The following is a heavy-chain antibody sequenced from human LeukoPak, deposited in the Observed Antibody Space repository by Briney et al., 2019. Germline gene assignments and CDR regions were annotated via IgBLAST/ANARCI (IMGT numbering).Heavy chain of an antibody. D-gene: IGHD5-24*01. Sequence: GGSLRLSCAASGFTFSSYSMNWVRQAPGKGLEWVSSISSSSSTIYYADSVKGRFTISRDNAKNSLYLQMNSLRAEDTAVYYCAREWGDGYNDAFDIWGQGTMVTVSS. CDR3: AREWGDGYNDAFDI. CDR1: GFTFSSYS. J-gene: IGHJ3*02. CDR2: ISSSSSTI. V-gene: IGHV3-48*04.